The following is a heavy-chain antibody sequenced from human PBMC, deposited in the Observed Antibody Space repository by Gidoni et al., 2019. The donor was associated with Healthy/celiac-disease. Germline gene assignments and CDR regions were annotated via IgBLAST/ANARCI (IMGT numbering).Heavy chain of an antibody. D-gene: IGHD7-27*01. Sequence: VQLLASGGGLVQPGGSLRLSCDASGFPFSSYARSWVRQAPGKGLEWVSAISGSGGSTYYADSVKGRFTISRDNYKNTLYLQMNSLRAEDTAVYYCAKDPETWGPVDYWGQGTLVTVSS. J-gene: IGHJ4*02. CDR3: AKDPETWGPVDY. CDR2: ISGSGGST. CDR1: GFPFSSYA. V-gene: IGHV3-23*01.